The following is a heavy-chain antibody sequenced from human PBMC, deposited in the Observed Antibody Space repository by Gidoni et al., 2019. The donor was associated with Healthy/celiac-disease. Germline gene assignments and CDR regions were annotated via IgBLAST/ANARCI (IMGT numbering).Heavy chain of an antibody. Sequence: EGQLLEPGGGVVQPGGSLRPACAASGFPSSSYAMSWVRQAPGKGLEWVAAISGSGGSTYYADSVKGRFTISRDNSKNTLYLQMNSLRAEDTAVYYCAKDHRYFDWLVDYWGQGTLVTVSS. D-gene: IGHD3-9*01. V-gene: IGHV3-23*01. CDR3: AKDHRYFDWLVDY. CDR1: GFPSSSYA. CDR2: ISGSGGST. J-gene: IGHJ4*02.